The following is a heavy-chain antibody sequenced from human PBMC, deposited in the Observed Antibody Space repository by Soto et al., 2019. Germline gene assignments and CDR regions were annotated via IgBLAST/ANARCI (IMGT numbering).Heavy chain of an antibody. D-gene: IGHD3-3*01. J-gene: IGHJ4*02. CDR2: INHSGSI. V-gene: IGHV4-34*01. Sequence: QVQLQQWGAGLLKPSETLSLTCAVYGGSFSGYYWRWIRQPPVKGLEWIGEINHSGSINYNPSLKSRVTISVDTSTNQSSLKLSSVTAADTAVYYCARGRRLNDFWSGYYTGGFDYWGQGTLVTVSS. CDR1: GGSFSGYY. CDR3: ARGRRLNDFWSGYYTGGFDY.